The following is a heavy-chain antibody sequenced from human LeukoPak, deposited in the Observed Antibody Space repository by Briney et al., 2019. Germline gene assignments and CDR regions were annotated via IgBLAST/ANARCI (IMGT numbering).Heavy chain of an antibody. D-gene: IGHD7-27*01. CDR3: VRTPPNWGADF. CDR1: GYTFTSYN. J-gene: IGHJ4*02. V-gene: IGHV1-8*01. CDR2: MSPNSGNT. Sequence: ASVKVSCKASGYTFTSYNINWMRQATGQGLEWMGWMSPNSGNTGYAQKFQGRVTMTRDTSTGTAYLELSSLRSEDSAVYYCVRTPPNWGADFWGQGTLVTVSS.